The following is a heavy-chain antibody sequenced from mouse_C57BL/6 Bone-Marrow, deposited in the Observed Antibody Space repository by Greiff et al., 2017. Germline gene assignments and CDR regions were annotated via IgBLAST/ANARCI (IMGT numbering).Heavy chain of an antibody. V-gene: IGHV1-54*01. D-gene: IGHD2-4*01. J-gene: IGHJ2*01. CDR1: GYAFTNYL. CDR3: ARLIYYDYDYLDY. Sequence: QVQLQQSGAELVRPGTSVKVSCKASGYAFTNYLIEWVKQRPGQGLEWIGVINPGSGGTNYNEKFKGKATLTADKSSSTAYMQLSSLTSEDSAVYVWARLIYYDYDYLDYWGQGTTLTVSS. CDR2: INPGSGGT.